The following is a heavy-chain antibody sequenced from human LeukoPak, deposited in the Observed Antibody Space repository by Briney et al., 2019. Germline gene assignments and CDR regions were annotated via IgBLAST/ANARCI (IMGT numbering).Heavy chain of an antibody. Sequence: PSETLSLTCAVYSGSFSGYYWSWIRQPPGKGLEWIGEINHSGSTNYNPSLKSRVTISVDTSKNQFSLKLSSVTAADTAVYYCARDHSSGWVDAFDIWGQGTMVTVSS. J-gene: IGHJ3*02. V-gene: IGHV4-34*01. CDR3: ARDHSSGWVDAFDI. CDR1: SGSFSGYY. CDR2: INHSGST. D-gene: IGHD6-19*01.